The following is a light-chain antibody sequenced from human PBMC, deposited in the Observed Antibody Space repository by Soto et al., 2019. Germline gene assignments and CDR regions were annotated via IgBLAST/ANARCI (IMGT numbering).Light chain of an antibody. Sequence: QSVLTQPASVSGSPGQSITISCTGTSSDVGGYNYVSWYQQHPGKAPKLMIYDVSSRPSGVSNRFSGSKSGNTASLTISGLQAEDEADYYCTSYTSSSTRGVFGGGTKRTVL. CDR1: SSDVGGYNY. V-gene: IGLV2-14*03. J-gene: IGLJ2*01. CDR2: DVS. CDR3: TSYTSSSTRGV.